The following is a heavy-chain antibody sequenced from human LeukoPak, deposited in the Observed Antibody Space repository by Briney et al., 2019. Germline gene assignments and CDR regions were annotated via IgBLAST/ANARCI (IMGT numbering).Heavy chain of an antibody. J-gene: IGHJ4*02. D-gene: IGHD2-15*01. CDR1: GGSISSGGYS. CDR2: IYHSGST. CDR3: ARADSVGNYFDY. Sequence: SETLSLTCAVSGGSISSGGYSWSWIRQPPGKGLEWIGYIYHSGSTYYNPSLKSRVTISVDRSKNQFPLKLSSVTAADTAVYYCARADSVGNYFDYWGQGTLVTVSS. V-gene: IGHV4-30-2*01.